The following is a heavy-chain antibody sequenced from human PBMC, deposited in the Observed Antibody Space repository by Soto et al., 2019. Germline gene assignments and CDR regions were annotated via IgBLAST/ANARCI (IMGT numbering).Heavy chain of an antibody. J-gene: IGHJ6*02. V-gene: IGHV5-51*01. CDR3: ARGIVHQVSTMGGMDV. D-gene: IGHD3-16*01. Sequence: PGESLKISCQASGYSFTHKWIAWVRQRPGKGLEWLGVIYPLDSYTKYSPSFEGQVTMSVDKSVKTASLLLNSLKASDTAIYFCARGIVHQVSTMGGMDVWGQGTRVTVSS. CDR1: GYSFTHKW. CDR2: IYPLDSYT.